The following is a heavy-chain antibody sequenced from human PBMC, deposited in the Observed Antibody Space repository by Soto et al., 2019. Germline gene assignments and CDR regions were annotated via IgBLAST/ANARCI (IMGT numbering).Heavy chain of an antibody. D-gene: IGHD3-10*01. J-gene: IGHJ5*02. CDR2: ISAYYGNT. CDR3: ARVRDGSGRSQWFDP. CDR1: GYTFTSYG. Sequence: QVQLVQSGAEVKKPGASVKVSCKASGYTFTSYGISWVRQAPGQGLEWLGWISAYYGNTNYAQKLQGRVTMTTDTSTSTAYMELRSLRSDDTAVYYCARVRDGSGRSQWFDPWGQGTLVTVSS. V-gene: IGHV1-18*01.